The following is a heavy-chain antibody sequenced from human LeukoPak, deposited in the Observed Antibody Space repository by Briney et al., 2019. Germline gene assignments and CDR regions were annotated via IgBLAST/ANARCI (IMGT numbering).Heavy chain of an antibody. CDR3: ASSSGYYSSFGYFDY. V-gene: IGHV4-34*01. CDR1: GGSFSGYY. Sequence: PSETLSLTCAVYGGSFSGYYWSWIRQPPGKGLEWIGEINHSGSTNYNPSLKSRVTISVDTSKNQSSLKLSSVTAADTAVYYCASSSGYYSSFGYFDYWGQGTLVTVSS. D-gene: IGHD3-22*01. J-gene: IGHJ4*02. CDR2: INHSGST.